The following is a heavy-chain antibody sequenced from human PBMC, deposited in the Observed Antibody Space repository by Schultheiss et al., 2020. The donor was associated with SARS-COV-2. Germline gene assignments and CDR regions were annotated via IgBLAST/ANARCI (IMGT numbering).Heavy chain of an antibody. V-gene: IGHV4-34*01. Sequence: SQTLSLTCAVYGGSFSGYYWSWIRQHPGKGLEWIGEIYHSGSTYYNPSLKSRVTISVDTSKNQFSLKLSSVTAADTAVYYCARHLGQWLVPYWYFDLWGRGTLVTVSS. J-gene: IGHJ2*01. CDR3: ARHLGQWLVPYWYFDL. CDR1: GGSFSGYY. D-gene: IGHD6-19*01. CDR2: IYHSGST.